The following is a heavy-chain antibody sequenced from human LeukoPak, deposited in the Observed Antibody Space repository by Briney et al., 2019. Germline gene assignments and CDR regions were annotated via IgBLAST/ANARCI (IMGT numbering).Heavy chain of an antibody. V-gene: IGHV3-23*01. J-gene: IGHJ6*03. Sequence: GGSLRLSCAASGFTFTSYAMTWVRQAPGKGLEWVSTVSGSAGRTDYADSVKGRFTISRDNLKNTLYLQMNGLRAEDTAVYYCAKNRGHCVDGVCHNYYYMDVWGKGTTVTVS. D-gene: IGHD2-8*02. CDR3: AKNRGHCVDGVCHNYYYMDV. CDR1: GFTFTSYA. CDR2: VSGSAGRT.